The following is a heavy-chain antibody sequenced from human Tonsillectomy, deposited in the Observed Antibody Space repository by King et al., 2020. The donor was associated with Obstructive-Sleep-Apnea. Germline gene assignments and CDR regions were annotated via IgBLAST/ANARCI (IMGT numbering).Heavy chain of an antibody. CDR1: GGSLSSSNW. CDR3: AGVSDIVVVTAKYYFDY. D-gene: IGHD2-21*02. V-gene: IGHV4-4*02. CDR2: IYQNGRT. Sequence: VQLVESGPGLVKPSGTLSLTCAVSGGSLSSSNWLVWVGQPPGKGLEWSGEIYQNGRTNYNPSLKSRATLSVDKSKNQFSLRLRSVTAADTAVYYCAGVSDIVVVTAKYYFDYWGQGTLVTVSS. J-gene: IGHJ4*02.